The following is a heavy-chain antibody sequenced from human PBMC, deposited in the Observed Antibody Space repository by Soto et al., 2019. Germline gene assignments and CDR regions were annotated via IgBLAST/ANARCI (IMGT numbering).Heavy chain of an antibody. CDR2: MSPGIGDT. Sequence: ASVKVSCKASGYIFTNNDVRWVRQATGQGLEWMGWMSPGIGDTGYAQKFQGRVTMTSDSSIATAYLELSSLRSDDTAIYYCARVGPFCSFNWYDPWGQGTLVTVSS. D-gene: IGHD3-10*02. J-gene: IGHJ5*02. V-gene: IGHV1-8*01. CDR1: GYIFTNND. CDR3: ARVGPFCSFNWYDP.